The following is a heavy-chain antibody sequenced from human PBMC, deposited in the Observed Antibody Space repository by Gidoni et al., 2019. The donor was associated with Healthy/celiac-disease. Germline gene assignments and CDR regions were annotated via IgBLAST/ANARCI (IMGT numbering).Heavy chain of an antibody. D-gene: IGHD5-18*01. CDR1: GCAFSSYA. CDR2: ISGSGGST. CDR3: AKDRSYGTDY. V-gene: IGHV3-23*01. Sequence: EVQLLESGGGLVQPGGSLRLSCAASGCAFSSYAMSWVRQAPGQRLGWVPAISGSGGSTYYEDSVKGRFTISRDKSKNTLYRQMNSLRAEDTAVYYCAKDRSYGTDYWGQGTLVTVSS. J-gene: IGHJ4*02.